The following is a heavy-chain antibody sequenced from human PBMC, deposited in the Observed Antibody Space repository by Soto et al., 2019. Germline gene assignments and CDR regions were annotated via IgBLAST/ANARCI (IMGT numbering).Heavy chain of an antibody. J-gene: IGHJ4*01. V-gene: IGHV3-21*01. CDR1: GVTFSSFS. Sequence: GGSLRLSCAASGVTFSSFSFNWVRQAPGKGLEWVSFILSSGGSIYYADSVKGRFTISRDNAKNSLYLQMNSLKDEDTAVYYCTTDSYSTITIVRFDYWGHGTLVTVSS. CDR3: TTDSYSTITIVRFDY. CDR2: ILSSGGSI. D-gene: IGHD2-21*01.